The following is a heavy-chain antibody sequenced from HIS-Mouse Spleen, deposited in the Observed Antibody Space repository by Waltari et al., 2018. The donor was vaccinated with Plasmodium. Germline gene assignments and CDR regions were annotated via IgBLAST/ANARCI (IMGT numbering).Heavy chain of an antibody. CDR1: GFSLSTSGVG. J-gene: IGHJ3*02. Sequence: QITLKESGPTLVKPTQTLTLTCTFSGFSLSTSGVGVGWIRQPPGKALEWLALIYWDDDKRYSPSLKSRLTITKDTSKNQVVLTMTNMDPVDTATYYGVHRPDYYDSSGYYYAFDIWGQGTMVTVSS. D-gene: IGHD3-22*01. V-gene: IGHV2-5*02. CDR3: VHRPDYYDSSGYYYAFDI. CDR2: IYWDDDK.